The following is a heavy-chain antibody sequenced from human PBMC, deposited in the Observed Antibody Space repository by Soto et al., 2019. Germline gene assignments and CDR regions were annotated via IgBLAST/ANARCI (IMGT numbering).Heavy chain of an antibody. CDR1: GFTFSTYW. CDR3: VRDWSTFWGMDV. CDR2: IKQDGSEK. Sequence: GALRLSCAASGFTFSTYWMNWVRQAPGKGLEWVANIKQDGSEKYYVDSVKGRFAISRDNAKDSLFLQMNNLRAEDTAVYYCVRDWSTFWGMDVWGQGTTVTVSS. V-gene: IGHV3-7*01. J-gene: IGHJ6*02.